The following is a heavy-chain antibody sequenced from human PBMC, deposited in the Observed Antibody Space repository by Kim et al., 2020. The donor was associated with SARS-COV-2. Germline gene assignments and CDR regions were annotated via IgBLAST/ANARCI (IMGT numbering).Heavy chain of an antibody. Sequence: SETLSLTCTVSGGSISSGGYYWSWIRQHPGKGLEWIGYIYYSGSTYYNPSLKSRVTISVDTSKNQFSLKLSSVTAADTAVYYCARERRSRGGKNYYYYYGMDVWGQGTTVTVSS. CDR1: GGSISSGGYY. D-gene: IGHD2-15*01. V-gene: IGHV4-31*03. CDR3: ARERRSRGGKNYYYYYGMDV. CDR2: IYYSGST. J-gene: IGHJ6*02.